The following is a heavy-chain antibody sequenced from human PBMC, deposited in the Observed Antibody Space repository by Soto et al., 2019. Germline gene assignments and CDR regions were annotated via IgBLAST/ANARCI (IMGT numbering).Heavy chain of an antibody. CDR3: ARDGELRSDFWSGPLGGGWFDP. J-gene: IGHJ5*02. Sequence: QVQLVQSGAEVRKPGSSVKVSCKASGGTFSNSAITWVRQAPGQGLEWVGGIIPIFGSTNYAQKFQGRVTITADEAAXTXXXDXXSLTSEDTAVYYCARDGELRSDFWSGPLGGGWFDPWGQGTLVTVSS. CDR1: GGTFSNSA. V-gene: IGHV1-69*12. CDR2: IIPIFGST. D-gene: IGHD3-3*01.